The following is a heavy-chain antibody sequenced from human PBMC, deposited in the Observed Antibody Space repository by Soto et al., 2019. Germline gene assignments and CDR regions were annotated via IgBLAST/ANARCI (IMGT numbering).Heavy chain of an antibody. CDR2: INVYNGNT. D-gene: IGHD3-10*01. Sequence: QVQLVQSGAEVKKPGASVKVSCKASGYTFTSYGISWVRQAPGQGLEWMGWINVYNGNTNYAPKLQGSVTMTTDTSTSTSYLDLRSLRSDDTAFYFCARHTSRGEYDYWGQGTLVTVSS. CDR3: ARHTSRGEYDY. J-gene: IGHJ4*02. V-gene: IGHV1-18*01. CDR1: GYTFTSYG.